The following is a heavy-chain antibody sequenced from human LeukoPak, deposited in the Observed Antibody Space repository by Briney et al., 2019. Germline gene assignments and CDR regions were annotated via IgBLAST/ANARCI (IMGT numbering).Heavy chain of an antibody. CDR3: ATENLGGSGSYSNDAFDI. V-gene: IGHV4-38-2*01. Sequence: SETLSLTCAVSGYSISSGYYWGWIRQPPGKGLEWIGSIYHSGSTYYNPSLKSRVTISVDTSKNQFSLKLSSVTAADTAVYYCATENLGGSGSYSNDAFDIWGQGTMVTVSS. D-gene: IGHD3-10*01. J-gene: IGHJ3*02. CDR1: GYSISSGYY. CDR2: IYHSGST.